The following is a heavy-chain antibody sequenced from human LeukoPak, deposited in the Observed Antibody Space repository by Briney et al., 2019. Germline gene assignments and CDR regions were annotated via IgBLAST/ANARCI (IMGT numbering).Heavy chain of an antibody. CDR3: AKEESFSPGSFDY. CDR2: ISSSGSTI. CDR1: GFTFSSYE. Sequence: PGGSLGLSCAASGFTFSSYEMNWVRQAPGKGLEWVSYISSSGSTIYYADSVKGRFTISRDNAKNSLYLQMNSLRAEDTAVYYCAKEESFSPGSFDYWGQGTLVTVSS. J-gene: IGHJ4*02. V-gene: IGHV3-48*03.